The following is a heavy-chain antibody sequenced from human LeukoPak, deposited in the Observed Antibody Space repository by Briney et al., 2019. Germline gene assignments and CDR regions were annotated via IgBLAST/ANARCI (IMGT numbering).Heavy chain of an antibody. D-gene: IGHD3-10*01. CDR2: ISSSGITI. CDR1: GFTFSDYY. V-gene: IGHV3-11*01. Sequence: GGSLRLFCAASGFTFSDYYMTWIRQAPGKGLEGVSYISSSGITIYYADSVKGRFTISRDNAKKSLYLEMNSLRAEDTAVYYCARDQYGLGYGSLFDYWGQGTLVTVSS. J-gene: IGHJ4*02. CDR3: ARDQYGLGYGSLFDY.